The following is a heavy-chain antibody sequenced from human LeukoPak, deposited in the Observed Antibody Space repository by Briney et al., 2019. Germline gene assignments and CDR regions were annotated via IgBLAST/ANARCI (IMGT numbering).Heavy chain of an antibody. Sequence: ASVKVSCKVSGYTLTELSMHWVRQAPGKGLEWMGGFDPEDGETIYAQKFQGRVTMTEDTSTDTAYMELSSLRSEDTAVYYCARGGRCSSTSCYYAPTRHWFDPWGQGTLVTVSS. CDR2: FDPEDGET. CDR1: GYTLTELS. D-gene: IGHD2-2*01. J-gene: IGHJ5*02. CDR3: ARGGRCSSTSCYYAPTRHWFDP. V-gene: IGHV1-24*01.